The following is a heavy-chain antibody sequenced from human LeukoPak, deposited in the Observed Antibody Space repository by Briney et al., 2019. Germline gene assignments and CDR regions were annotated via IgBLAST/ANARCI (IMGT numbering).Heavy chain of an antibody. J-gene: IGHJ3*02. D-gene: IGHD3-22*01. V-gene: IGHV4-31*03. CDR3: ARGEGNYYDSDINGYYTGAFDT. CDR2: IYYTGSV. Sequence: SQTLSLTCTVSGGSIRSGGYYWSWIRQHPGKGLEWIGYIYYTGSVYYNPSLKRRLTISVDTSVNQFSLNLNYVTAADTAVYFCARGEGNYYDSDINGYYTGAFDTLGQGSMVTVSS. CDR1: GGSIRSGGYY.